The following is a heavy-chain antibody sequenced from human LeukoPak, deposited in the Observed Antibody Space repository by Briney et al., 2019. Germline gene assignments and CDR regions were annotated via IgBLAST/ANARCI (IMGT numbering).Heavy chain of an antibody. Sequence: PGGSLRLSXAASGFTFSNYGMHWVRQAPGKGLEWVAVIWYDGSNIYYADSVKGRFPISRDNSKNTLYLQMDSLRAEDTDIYYCASDHGAYWGQGTLVTVSS. CDR3: ASDHGAY. CDR1: GFTFSNYG. J-gene: IGHJ4*02. V-gene: IGHV3-33*01. CDR2: IWYDGSNI. D-gene: IGHD1-26*01.